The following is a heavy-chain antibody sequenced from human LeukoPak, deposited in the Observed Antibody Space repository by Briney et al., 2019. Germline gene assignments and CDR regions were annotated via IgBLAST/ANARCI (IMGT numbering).Heavy chain of an antibody. CDR3: AKAPEAGTYYFDY. D-gene: IGHD6-19*01. J-gene: IGHJ4*02. V-gene: IGHV3-23*01. CDR2: ISGSGGST. CDR1: GFTFSSYA. Sequence: PGGSLRISCAASGFTFSSYAMNWVRQAPGKGLEWVSAISGSGGSTYYADSVKGRFTISRDNSKNTLYLQMNSLRAEDTAVYCCAKAPEAGTYYFDYWGQGTLVTVSS.